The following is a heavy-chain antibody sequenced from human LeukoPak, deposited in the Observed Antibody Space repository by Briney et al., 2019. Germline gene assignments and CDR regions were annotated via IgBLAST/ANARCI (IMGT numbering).Heavy chain of an antibody. Sequence: GASVKVSCKASGYTSTSYYMHWVRQAPGQGLEWMGIIDPSGGSTSYAQKFQGRVTMTRDTSTSTVYMELSSLRSEDTAVYYCASLGPETMALDYWGQGTLVTVSS. CDR3: ASLGPETMALDY. V-gene: IGHV1-46*01. J-gene: IGHJ4*02. CDR2: IDPSGGST. D-gene: IGHD4/OR15-4a*01. CDR1: GYTSTSYY.